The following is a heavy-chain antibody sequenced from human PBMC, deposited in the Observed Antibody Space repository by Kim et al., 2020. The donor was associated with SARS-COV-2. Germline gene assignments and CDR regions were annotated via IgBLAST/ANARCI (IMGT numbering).Heavy chain of an antibody. J-gene: IGHJ6*02. CDR2: IIPIFGTA. Sequence: SVKVSCKASGGTFSSYAISWVRQAPGQGLEWMGGIIPIFGTANYAQKFQGRVTITADESTSTAYMELSSLRSEDTAVYYCARTYWGKSSGYCSSTSCYKNHYYYGMDVWGQGTTVTVSS. CDR3: ARTYWGKSSGYCSSTSCYKNHYYYGMDV. D-gene: IGHD2-2*02. V-gene: IGHV1-69*13. CDR1: GGTFSSYA.